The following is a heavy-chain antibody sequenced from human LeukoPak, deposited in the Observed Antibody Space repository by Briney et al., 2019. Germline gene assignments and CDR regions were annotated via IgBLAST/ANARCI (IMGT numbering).Heavy chain of an antibody. CDR3: AREKLSNPSYYYYGMDV. J-gene: IGHJ6*02. V-gene: IGHV3-53*01. CDR1: GFTVSSNY. CDR2: IYSGGST. Sequence: GGSLRLSCAASGFTVSSNYMSWVRQAPGKGLEWVSVIYSGGSTYYADSVKGRFTISRDNSKNTLYLQMDSLRAEDTAVYYCAREKLSNPSYYYYGMDVWGQGTTVTVSS. D-gene: IGHD2/OR15-2a*01.